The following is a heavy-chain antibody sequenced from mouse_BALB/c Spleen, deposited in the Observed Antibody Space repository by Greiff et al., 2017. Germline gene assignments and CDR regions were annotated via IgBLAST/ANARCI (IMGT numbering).Heavy chain of an antibody. CDR2: ISSGSSTI. CDR3: ARYRDGYYAMDY. Sequence: EVKLMESGGGLVQPGGSRKLSCAASGFTFSSFGMHWVRQAPEKGLEWVAYISSGSSTIYYADTVKGRFTISRDNPKNTLFLQMTSLRSEDTAMYYCARYRDGYYAMDYWGQGTSVTVSS. D-gene: IGHD2-3*01. V-gene: IGHV5-17*02. J-gene: IGHJ4*01. CDR1: GFTFSSFG.